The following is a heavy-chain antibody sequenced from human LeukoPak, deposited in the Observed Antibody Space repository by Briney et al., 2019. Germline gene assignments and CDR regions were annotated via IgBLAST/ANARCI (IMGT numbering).Heavy chain of an antibody. J-gene: IGHJ5*02. D-gene: IGHD1-26*01. CDR2: IIPIFGVA. Sequence: SVKVSCKASGGTFSSYAIRWVRQAPAQGLEWRGRIIPIFGVANYAQKFQGRVTITADESTSTAYMELSSLRSEDTAVYYCARLGAYSGSYQTYNWFDPWGQGTLVTVSS. CDR1: GGTFSSYA. CDR3: ARLGAYSGSYQTYNWFDP. V-gene: IGHV1-69*13.